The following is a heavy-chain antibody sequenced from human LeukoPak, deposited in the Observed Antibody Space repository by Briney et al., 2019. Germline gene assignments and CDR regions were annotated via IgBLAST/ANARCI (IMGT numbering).Heavy chain of an antibody. J-gene: IGHJ2*01. Sequence: ASVKVSCKASGYTFTNYDIHWVRQDTGQGLGWMGWMNPNSGNTGYAQRFRGRVTITRNTSIGTAYMDLNSLRSEDTAVYYCARGRYGDYGDFDLWGRGTLVTVSS. CDR2: MNPNSGNT. V-gene: IGHV1-8*03. CDR1: GYTFTNYD. CDR3: ARGRYGDYGDFDL. D-gene: IGHD4-17*01.